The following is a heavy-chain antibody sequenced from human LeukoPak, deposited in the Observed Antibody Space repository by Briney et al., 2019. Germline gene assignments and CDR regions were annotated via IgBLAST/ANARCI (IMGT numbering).Heavy chain of an antibody. CDR2: LRPDGSDK. D-gene: IGHD3-3*01. Sequence: GGSLRLSCTGSGFTFSDYWMTWARQAPGKGLEWAANLRPDGSDKYYVDSVKGRLTISRDNAKKLVYLQMNSLRAEDTAVYYCARDAYDDASESWGQGTLVTVSS. J-gene: IGHJ5*02. CDR3: ARDAYDDASES. CDR1: GFTFSDYW. V-gene: IGHV3-7*01.